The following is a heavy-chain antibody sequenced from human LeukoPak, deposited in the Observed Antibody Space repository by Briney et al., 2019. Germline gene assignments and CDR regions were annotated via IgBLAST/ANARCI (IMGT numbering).Heavy chain of an antibody. Sequence: ASVKVSCKVSGYTLTELSMHWVRQAPGKGLEWMGGFDPEDGETIYAQKFQGRVTMTEDTSTDTAYMELSSLRSEDTAVYYCARDWAYYYDSSGYYGFDKGIDYWGQGTLVTVSS. CDR3: ARDWAYYYDSSGYYGFDKGIDY. CDR2: FDPEDGET. V-gene: IGHV1-24*01. J-gene: IGHJ4*02. CDR1: GYTLTELS. D-gene: IGHD3-22*01.